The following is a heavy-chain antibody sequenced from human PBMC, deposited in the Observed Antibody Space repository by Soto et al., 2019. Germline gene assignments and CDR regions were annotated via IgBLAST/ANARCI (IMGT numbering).Heavy chain of an antibody. J-gene: IGHJ4*02. CDR3: ARGQLRFLPFDY. V-gene: IGHV4-59*01. CDR1: GGSISSYY. CDR2: IYYSGST. D-gene: IGHD3-3*01. Sequence: SETLSLTCTVSGGSISSYYWSWIRQPPGKGLEWIGYIYYSGSTNYNPSLKGRVTISVDTSKNQFSLKLSSVTAADTAVYYCARGQLRFLPFDYWGQGTLVTVSS.